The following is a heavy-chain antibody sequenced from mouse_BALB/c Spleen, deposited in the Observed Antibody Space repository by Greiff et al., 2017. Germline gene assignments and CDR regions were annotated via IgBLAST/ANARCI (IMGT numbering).Heavy chain of an antibody. Sequence: VQLQQSGAELVKPGASVKLSCKASGYTFTSYWMHWVKQRPGQGLEWIGEINPSNGRTNYNEKFKSKATLTVDKSSSTAYMQLSSLTSEDSAVYYCAAYYGNFDYWGQGTTLTVSS. D-gene: IGHD2-10*01. CDR2: INPSNGRT. V-gene: IGHV1S81*02. CDR1: GYTFTSYW. CDR3: AAYYGNFDY. J-gene: IGHJ2*01.